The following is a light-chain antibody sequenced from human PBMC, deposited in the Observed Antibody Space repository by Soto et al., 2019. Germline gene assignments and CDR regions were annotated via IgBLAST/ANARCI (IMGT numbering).Light chain of an antibody. V-gene: IGKV3-20*01. J-gene: IGKJ1*01. CDR1: QSVTSNY. Sequence: EIVLTQSPGTLSLSPGERATLSCGASQSVTSNYLAWYQQTPGQAPRLLIFGASIRVKGIPDRFIGSGSGTDFTLTISRLEPEDFAVYYCQHYVTSLTTFGQGTKVEVK. CDR2: GAS. CDR3: QHYVTSLTT.